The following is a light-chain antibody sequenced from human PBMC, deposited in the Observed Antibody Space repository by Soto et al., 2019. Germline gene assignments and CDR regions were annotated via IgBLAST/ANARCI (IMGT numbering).Light chain of an antibody. V-gene: IGKV3-15*01. CDR2: GAS. CDR1: QSVKSN. J-gene: IGKJ1*01. Sequence: EIVMTQSPATLSVSPGERATLSCRASQSVKSNLAWYQQKPGQAPRLLIYGASTRATGIPARFSGSGSGTEFILSISSLQSEDFAVYYCQQYGSSGTFGQGTKVDIK. CDR3: QQYGSSGT.